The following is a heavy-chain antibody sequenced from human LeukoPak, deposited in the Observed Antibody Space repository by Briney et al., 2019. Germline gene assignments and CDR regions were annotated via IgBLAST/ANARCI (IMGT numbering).Heavy chain of an antibody. CDR2: INSDGSST. V-gene: IGHV3-74*01. CDR1: GFTFSSYW. CDR3: ARGGVTYYYDSSGHYYRLT. D-gene: IGHD3-22*01. J-gene: IGHJ5*02. Sequence: GESLRLSCAASGFTFSSYWMHWVRQAPGKGLVWVSRINSDGSSTSYADSVKGRFTISRDNAKNTLYLQMNSLRADDTAVYYCARGGVTYYYDSSGHYYRLTWGQGTLVTVSS.